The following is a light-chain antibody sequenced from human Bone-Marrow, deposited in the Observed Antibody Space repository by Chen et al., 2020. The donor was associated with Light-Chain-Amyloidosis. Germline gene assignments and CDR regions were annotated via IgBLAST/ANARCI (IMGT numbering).Light chain of an antibody. CDR3: QSADSSGTYEVI. CDR2: RDT. V-gene: IGLV3-25*03. J-gene: IGLJ2*01. Sequence: SYELTQPPSVSVSPGQTARITCSGDDLPKKYAYWYQQKPGQAPVLVIHRDTERPSGIYDRFSGSSSGTTATLTISGVQAEDEADYHCQSADSSGTYEVIFGGGTKLTVL. CDR1: DLPKKY.